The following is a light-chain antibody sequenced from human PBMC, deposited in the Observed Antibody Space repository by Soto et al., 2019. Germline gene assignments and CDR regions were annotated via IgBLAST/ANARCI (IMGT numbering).Light chain of an antibody. CDR2: AAS. J-gene: IGKJ1*01. CDR3: QHYNSYSEA. CDR1: QGISSY. Sequence: AIRITQSPSSLSASTGERVTITCRASQGISSYLAWYQQKPGKAPKLLIYAASTLQSGVPSRFSGSGSGTDFTLTISSLQPDDFATYYCQHYNSYSEAVGQGTKVEIK. V-gene: IGKV1-8*01.